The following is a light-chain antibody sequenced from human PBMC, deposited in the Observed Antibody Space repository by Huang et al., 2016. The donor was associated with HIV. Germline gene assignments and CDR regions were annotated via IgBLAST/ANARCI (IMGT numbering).Light chain of an antibody. CDR3: QQYNNWPET. CDR1: QSAGSN. Sequence: EIVMTQSPATLSVSPGERATLSCRSSQSAGSNLAWYQQKPGQAPRLLIYGASTRATGIPARFSGSGSGTEFTLTISSLQSEDFAVYYCQQYNNWPETFGQGTKVEIK. CDR2: GAS. V-gene: IGKV3-15*01. J-gene: IGKJ1*01.